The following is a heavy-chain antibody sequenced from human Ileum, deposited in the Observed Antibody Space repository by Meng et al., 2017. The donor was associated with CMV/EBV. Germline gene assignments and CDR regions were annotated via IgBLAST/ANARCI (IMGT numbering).Heavy chain of an antibody. V-gene: IGHV4-34*01. Sequence: SETLSLTCAVYGGSFSGYYWSWIRQPPGKGLEWIGEINHGGSTNYSPSLKSRVTISVDTSKNQFSLNLSSVTAADTAVYYCARGGSVYSRGHNYFDYWGQGTLVTVSS. CDR1: GGSFSGYY. D-gene: IGHD6-19*01. J-gene: IGHJ4*02. CDR2: INHGGST. CDR3: ARGGSVYSRGHNYFDY.